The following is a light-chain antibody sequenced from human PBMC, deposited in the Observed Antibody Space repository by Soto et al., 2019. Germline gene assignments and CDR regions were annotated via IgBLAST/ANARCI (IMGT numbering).Light chain of an antibody. CDR3: QQSFSFPPT. CDR2: LTS. CDR1: QSIRFY. Sequence: DIQMTQSPSSLSASVGDRVTIPCRASQSIRFYLNWYQQKPGKAPKLLIYLTSTLQSGVPSRFSGSGSGTDFTLTISSLQPEDFAVYYCQQSFSFPPTFGGGTKVEI. J-gene: IGKJ4*01. V-gene: IGKV1-39*01.